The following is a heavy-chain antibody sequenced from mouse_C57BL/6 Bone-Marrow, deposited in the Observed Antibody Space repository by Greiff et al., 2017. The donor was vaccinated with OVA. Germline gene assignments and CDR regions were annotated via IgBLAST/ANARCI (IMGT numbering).Heavy chain of an antibody. D-gene: IGHD1-1*01. Sequence: EVHLVESGGGLVKPGGSLKLSCAASGFTFSSYAMSWVRQTPEKRLEWVATISDGGSYTYYPDNVKGRFTISRDNAKNNLYLQMSHLKSEDTAMYYCARVHITTVVAGDYFDYWGQGTTLTVSS. J-gene: IGHJ2*01. CDR2: ISDGGSYT. CDR3: ARVHITTVVAGDYFDY. V-gene: IGHV5-4*01. CDR1: GFTFSSYA.